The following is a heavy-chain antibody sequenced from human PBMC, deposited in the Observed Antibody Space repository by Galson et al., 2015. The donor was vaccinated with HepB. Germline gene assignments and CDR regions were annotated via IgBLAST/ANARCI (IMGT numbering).Heavy chain of an antibody. D-gene: IGHD2-2*02. CDR1: GYTFTSYY. CDR2: INPSGGST. J-gene: IGHJ3*02. Sequence: SVKVSCKASGYTFTSYYMHWVRQAPGQGLEWMGIINPSGGSTSYAQKFQGRVTMTRDTSTSTVYMELSSLRSEDTAVYYCARDGVVVVPAAIRATKNRHLWGDNDACDIWGQGTMVTVSS. V-gene: IGHV1-46*01. CDR3: ARDGVVVVPAAIRATKNRHLWGDNDACDI.